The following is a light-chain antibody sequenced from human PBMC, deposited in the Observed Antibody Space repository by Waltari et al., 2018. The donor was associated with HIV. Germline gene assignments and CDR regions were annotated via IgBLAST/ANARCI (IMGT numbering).Light chain of an antibody. J-gene: IGLJ3*02. CDR1: SSAFGAYDF. CDR3: SSYGDSLKIL. V-gene: IGLV2-8*01. CDR2: EVS. Sequence: QSALTQPPSASGPLGLTVTLSCTGPSSAFGAYDFSLWFQQHPHSAPKLLLYEVSRRPSTVSDRFSGSRSGNTAFLTVAGLQPDDEATYFCSSYGDSLKILFGGGTNVTIL.